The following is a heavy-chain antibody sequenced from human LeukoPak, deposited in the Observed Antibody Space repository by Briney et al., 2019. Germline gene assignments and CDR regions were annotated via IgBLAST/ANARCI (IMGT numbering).Heavy chain of an antibody. CDR3: ARSGWPYYFDY. J-gene: IGHJ4*02. V-gene: IGHV3-74*01. Sequence: GGSLRLSCAASGFTFSSYWMHWVRQAPGKGLVWVSRIHSDGSSTGYADSVRGRFTISRDDAKSTLYLQMNSLRAEDTAVYYCARSGWPYYFDYWGQGTLVTVSS. D-gene: IGHD3-22*01. CDR2: IHSDGSST. CDR1: GFTFSSYW.